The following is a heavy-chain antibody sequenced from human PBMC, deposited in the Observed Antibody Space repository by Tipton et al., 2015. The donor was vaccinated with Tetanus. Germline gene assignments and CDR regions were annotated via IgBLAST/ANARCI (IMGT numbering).Heavy chain of an antibody. CDR2: VDDSGST. CDR1: GGSLSRYY. CDR3: VRGRGLGAYSFGFEH. V-gene: IGHV4-34*01. J-gene: IGHJ4*02. Sequence: AGLVKPSDTLSLTCAVYGGSLSRYYWTWIRQPPGKGLEWIGEVDDSGSTNYSPSLKSRVTISLDTSKNEFSLTLSSVTAADTAVYYCVRGRGLGAYSFGFEHWGQGALVTVSS. D-gene: IGHD5-12*01.